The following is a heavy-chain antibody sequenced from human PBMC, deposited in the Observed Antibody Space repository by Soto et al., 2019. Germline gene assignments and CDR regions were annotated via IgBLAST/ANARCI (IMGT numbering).Heavy chain of an antibody. J-gene: IGHJ4*02. V-gene: IGHV4-39*01. Sequence: SETLSLTCTVSGGSISSSSYYWGWIRQPPGKGLEWIGSIYYSGSTYYNPSLKSRVTISVDTSKNQFSLKLSSVTAADTAVYYCARHAASGSYHTDFDYWGQGSLVTVSS. D-gene: IGHD3-10*01. CDR2: IYYSGST. CDR3: ARHAASGSYHTDFDY. CDR1: GGSISSSSYY.